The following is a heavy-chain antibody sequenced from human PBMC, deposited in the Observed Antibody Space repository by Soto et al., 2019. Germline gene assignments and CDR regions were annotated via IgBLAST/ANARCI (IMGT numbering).Heavy chain of an antibody. J-gene: IGHJ4*02. CDR1: GGYISSGGNY. CDR3: AREDINESFFAS. V-gene: IGHV4-31*03. D-gene: IGHD2-8*01. Sequence: QVQLQESGPGLVKPSQTLSLTCSVSGGYISSGGNYWSWIRQHPGKGLEWIGFIYYTGHTKYNAALKWRVKVSGDMSQNQFSLTLTSVTAADTAAYYCAREDINESFFASWGLGIVVKVSS. CDR2: IYYTGHT.